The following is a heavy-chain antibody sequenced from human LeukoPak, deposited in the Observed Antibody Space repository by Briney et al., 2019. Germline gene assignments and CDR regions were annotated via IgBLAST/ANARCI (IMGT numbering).Heavy chain of an antibody. D-gene: IGHD4-17*01. J-gene: IGHJ4*02. CDR3: ARDHNYGFDN. Sequence: GGSLRLSCTASGFPFIEYSMNWVRQAPGKGLEWISYIGIDSGNTKYADSVRGRFTISADKAKNSLYLQMNSLRVEDTSVYYCARDHNYGFDNWGQGTLVSVAS. CDR1: GFPFIEYS. CDR2: IGIDSGNT. V-gene: IGHV3-48*01.